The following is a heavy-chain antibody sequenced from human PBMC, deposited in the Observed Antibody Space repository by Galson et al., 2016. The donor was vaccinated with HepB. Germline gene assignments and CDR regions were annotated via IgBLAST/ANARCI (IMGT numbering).Heavy chain of an antibody. Sequence: CAISGDSVSSNIAAWNWIRQSPSRGLEWLGRTYYRSKWHNDYVPSVKSRITISPDTSKNQFSLQLKSVTPEDTAVYYCTRVSFLGRGLTNWGQGILVTVSS. CDR2: TYYRSKWHN. V-gene: IGHV6-1*01. CDR3: TRVSFLGRGLTN. J-gene: IGHJ4*02. CDR1: GDSVSSNIAA. D-gene: IGHD2/OR15-2a*01.